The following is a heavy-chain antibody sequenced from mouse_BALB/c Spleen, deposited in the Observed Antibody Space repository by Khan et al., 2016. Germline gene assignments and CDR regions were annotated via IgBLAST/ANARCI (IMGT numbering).Heavy chain of an antibody. CDR3: ARSTRITFFDY. Sequence: VQLQQSGPELVKPGASVKMSCKASGYTFTSYVMHWVKQKPGQGLEWIGYINPYNDGTKYNEKFKGKATLTSDKSSSTAYMERSSLTSEVSAVYYCARSTRITFFDYWGPGTTLTVSS. V-gene: IGHV1S136*01. J-gene: IGHJ2*01. CDR1: GYTFTSYV. CDR2: INPYNDGT. D-gene: IGHD2-4*01.